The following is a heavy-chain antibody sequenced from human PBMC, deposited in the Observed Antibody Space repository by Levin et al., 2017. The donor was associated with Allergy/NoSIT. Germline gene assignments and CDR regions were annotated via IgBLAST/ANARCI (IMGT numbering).Heavy chain of an antibody. CDR2: ISGGGGTT. Sequence: AGGSLRLSCSASGFTFDKYAMNWVRQAPGRGLEWVSVISGGGGTTFYADSVRGRFSVSRDNSKNTLYLEMKSLGVDDTAMYYCAKEKTVIGAAGNFDHWGQGTLVTVSA. V-gene: IGHV3-23*01. CDR1: GFTFDKYA. J-gene: IGHJ4*02. D-gene: IGHD6-13*01. CDR3: AKEKTVIGAAGNFDH.